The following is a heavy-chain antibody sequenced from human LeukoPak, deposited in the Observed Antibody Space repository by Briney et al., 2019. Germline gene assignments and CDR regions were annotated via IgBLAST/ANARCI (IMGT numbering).Heavy chain of an antibody. CDR3: AKGSGINHYHWIDP. J-gene: IGHJ5*02. V-gene: IGHV3-23*01. CDR1: GFTFSSSE. Sequence: PGGSLRLSCTASGFTFSSSEMNWVRQAPGKGLEWVSGISGGGGSTYYADSVKGRFTISRDNSKNTLYLQMHSLRAEATALYYCAKGSGINHYHWIDPWGQGTLVTVSS. D-gene: IGHD1-14*01. CDR2: ISGGGGST.